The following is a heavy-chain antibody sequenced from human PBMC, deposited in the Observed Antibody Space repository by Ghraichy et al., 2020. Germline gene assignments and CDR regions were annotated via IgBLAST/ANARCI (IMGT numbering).Heavy chain of an antibody. Sequence: GGSLRLSCTASGFTFSDYAMTWVRQAPGKGLEWVSSISRDGRSPSDADSVKGRFTISRHNSQNTLSLQMNSLRAEDTAIYYCVQYSSVWYPYGHFESWGQGTLVTVSS. CDR2: ISRDGRSP. D-gene: IGHD6-13*01. J-gene: IGHJ4*02. CDR3: VQYSSVWYPYGHFES. CDR1: GFTFSDYA. V-gene: IGHV3-23*01.